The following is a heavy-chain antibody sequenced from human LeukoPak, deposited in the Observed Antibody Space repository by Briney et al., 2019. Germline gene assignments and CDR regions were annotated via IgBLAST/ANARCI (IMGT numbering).Heavy chain of an antibody. Sequence: GASVKVSCKASGYTFTGYYMHWVRQAPGQGLEWMGRINPNSGGTKYAQKFQGRVTMTRDTSISTAYMELSRLRSDDTAVYYCARDWYSSGWYYFDYWGQGTLVTVSS. CDR1: GYTFTGYY. CDR2: INPNSGGT. J-gene: IGHJ4*02. D-gene: IGHD6-19*01. V-gene: IGHV1-2*06. CDR3: ARDWYSSGWYYFDY.